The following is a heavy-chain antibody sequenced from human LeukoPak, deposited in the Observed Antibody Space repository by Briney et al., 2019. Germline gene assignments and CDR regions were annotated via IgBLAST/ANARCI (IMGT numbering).Heavy chain of an antibody. D-gene: IGHD6-19*01. V-gene: IGHV4-59*01. CDR2: IYYSGST. CDR1: GVSISSYY. CDR3: ARGERYSSGWPYFDY. J-gene: IGHJ4*02. Sequence: ASETLSLTCTVSGVSISSYYWNWIRQPPGNELEWIGNIYYSGSTNYNPSLKSLVTISVDTSKNQFSLKLSSVTAADTAVYYCARGERYSSGWPYFDYWGQGTLVTVSS.